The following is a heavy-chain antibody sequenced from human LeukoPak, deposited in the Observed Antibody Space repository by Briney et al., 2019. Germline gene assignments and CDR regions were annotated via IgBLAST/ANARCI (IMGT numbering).Heavy chain of an antibody. CDR1: GFTFSSYA. V-gene: IGHV3-23*01. CDR3: ARGIVGATNLFDY. J-gene: IGHJ4*02. CDR2: ISGSGGST. D-gene: IGHD1-26*01. Sequence: PGGSLRLSCAASGFTFSSYAMSWVRQAPGKGLEWVSAISGSGGSTYYADSVKGRFAISRDNSKNTLYLQMNSLRAEDTAVYYCARGIVGATNLFDYWGQGTLVTVSS.